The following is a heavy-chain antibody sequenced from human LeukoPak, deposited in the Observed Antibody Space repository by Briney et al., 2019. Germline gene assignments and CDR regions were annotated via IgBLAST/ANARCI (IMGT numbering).Heavy chain of an antibody. CDR2: IKRDGSEK. D-gene: IGHD1-26*01. Sequence: GGSLRLSCAASGFTFSSYWMNWVRQAPGKGLEWVANIKRDGSEKYYLDSVKGRFTISRDNAKNSLYLQMNSLRGEDTAVYYCARLSGNYYGGFYFDYWGQGTLVTVSS. J-gene: IGHJ4*02. CDR3: ARLSGNYYGGFYFDY. CDR1: GFTFSSYW. V-gene: IGHV3-7*03.